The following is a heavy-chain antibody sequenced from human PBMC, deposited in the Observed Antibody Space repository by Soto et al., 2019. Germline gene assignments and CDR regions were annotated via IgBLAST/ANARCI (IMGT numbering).Heavy chain of an antibody. CDR3: AAAILGQPPYFYGMDV. Sequence: MQLVQSGPEVKKPGTSLKVSCKASGFTLSSSAVQWVRQARGQGLEWIGWIVVGSDNTNYAQKFQERVTITRDMSTSTVYMELSSLRSEDTATYYCAAAILGQPPYFYGMDVWGQGTAVTVSS. V-gene: IGHV1-58*01. CDR2: IVVGSDNT. J-gene: IGHJ6*02. D-gene: IGHD1-26*01. CDR1: GFTLSSSA.